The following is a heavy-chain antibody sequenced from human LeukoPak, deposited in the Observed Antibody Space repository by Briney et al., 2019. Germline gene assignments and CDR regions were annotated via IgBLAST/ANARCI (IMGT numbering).Heavy chain of an antibody. V-gene: IGHV3-21*01. CDR2: ISSSSSYI. CDR3: ARGALTKVWGRKKGTDV. D-gene: IGHD3-16*01. Sequence: GGSLRLSCAASGFTFSSYSMNWVRQAPGKGLEWVSSISSSSSYIYYADSVKGRFTISRDNAKNSLYLQMNSLRVDDTAVYYCARGALTKVWGRKKGTDVWGKGTTVTVSA. CDR1: GFTFSSYS. J-gene: IGHJ6*04.